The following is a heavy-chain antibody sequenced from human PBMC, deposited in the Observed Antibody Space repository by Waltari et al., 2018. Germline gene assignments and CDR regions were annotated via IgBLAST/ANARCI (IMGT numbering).Heavy chain of an antibody. CDR1: GFIFSNYA. CDR2: ITSSGTTT. CDR3: AKNVSGDY. J-gene: IGHJ4*02. Sequence: EVRLLESGGALVQPGGSLRLSCAASGFIFSNYAMTWVRQAPGKGLEWVSVITSSGTTTYYARSVKGRFTISRDNSKNTLYLQMNSLRAEDTAVYYCAKNVSGDYWGQGTLVTVSS. V-gene: IGHV3-23*01. D-gene: IGHD1-26*01.